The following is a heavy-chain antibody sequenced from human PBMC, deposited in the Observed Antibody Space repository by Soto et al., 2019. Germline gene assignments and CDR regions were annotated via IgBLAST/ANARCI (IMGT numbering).Heavy chain of an antibody. V-gene: IGHV3-21*01. D-gene: IGHD3-9*01. CDR3: ARDSSLYDILTGYLRGGMDV. Sequence: GWSLRLSCAASGFPFSSYSMNWVRQAPGKGLEWVSSISSSSSYIYYADSVKGRFTISRDNAKNSLYLQMNSLRAEDTAVYYCARDSSLYDILTGYLRGGMDVWGQGTTLTVSS. CDR1: GFPFSSYS. CDR2: ISSSSSYI. J-gene: IGHJ6*02.